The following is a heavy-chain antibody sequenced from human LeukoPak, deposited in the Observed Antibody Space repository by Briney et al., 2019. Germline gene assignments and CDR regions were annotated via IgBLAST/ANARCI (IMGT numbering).Heavy chain of an antibody. CDR3: AREVAATGRYFEY. Sequence: GGSLRLSCAASGFTFSNHWMHWVRQAPGKGLNWVSRINKDGSTTDYADSVKGRFTISRDNAKNTLFLQMSSLRAEDTALYYCAREVAATGRYFEYWGQGTLVTVSS. D-gene: IGHD5-12*01. J-gene: IGHJ4*02. V-gene: IGHV3-74*01. CDR2: INKDGSTT. CDR1: GFTFSNHW.